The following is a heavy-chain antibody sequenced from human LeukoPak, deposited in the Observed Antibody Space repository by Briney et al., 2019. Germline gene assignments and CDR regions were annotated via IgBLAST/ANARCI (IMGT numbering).Heavy chain of an antibody. CDR1: GYTFTGYY. Sequence: ASVKVSCKASGYTFTGYYMYWVRQAPGQGLEWMGWINPNSGGTNYVQKFQGRVTMTRDTSISTAYMELSRVRSCDTAVYYCARGDYGSGSPFDYWGQGTLVTVSS. V-gene: IGHV1-2*02. D-gene: IGHD3-10*01. J-gene: IGHJ4*02. CDR2: INPNSGGT. CDR3: ARGDYGSGSPFDY.